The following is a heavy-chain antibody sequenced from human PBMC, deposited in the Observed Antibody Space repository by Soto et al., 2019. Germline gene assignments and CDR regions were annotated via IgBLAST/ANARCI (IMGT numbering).Heavy chain of an antibody. CDR2: IPGSSTYT. J-gene: IGHJ4*02. Sequence: LRLSCAASGFTFSDYYMSLIRQAPGKGLEWVSYIPGSSTYTNYADSVKGRFTISRDNARNSLLLQMNSLRADDTALYYCARNTRGRHWQVDHWGRGVLVTVSS. V-gene: IGHV3-11*06. CDR3: ARNTRGRHWQVDH. CDR1: GFTFSDYY. D-gene: IGHD1-1*01.